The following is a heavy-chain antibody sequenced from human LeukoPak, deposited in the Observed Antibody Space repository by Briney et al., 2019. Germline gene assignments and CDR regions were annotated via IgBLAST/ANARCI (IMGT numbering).Heavy chain of an antibody. CDR1: NGSICNYY. CDR2: VDHSETT. Sequence: SETLSLTCTVCNGSICNYYWNWIRQAPGKGLEWIGFVDHSETTDHNPSPKSRVIIAVDTSKNQFSLRLNAVTAADTAVYYCARGACTGPNCRISPMDVWGKGTTVTVSS. D-gene: IGHD2-8*02. V-gene: IGHV4-59*01. CDR3: ARGACTGPNCRISPMDV. J-gene: IGHJ6*04.